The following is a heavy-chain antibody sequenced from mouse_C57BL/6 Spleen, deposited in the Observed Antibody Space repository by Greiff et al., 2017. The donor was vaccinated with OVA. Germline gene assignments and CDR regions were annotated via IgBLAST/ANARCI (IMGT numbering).Heavy chain of an antibody. CDR2: IYPSDSDT. CDR3: ALGGNYVDYAMDN. V-gene: IGHV1-61*01. J-gene: IGHJ4*01. Sequence: QVQLQQPGAELVRPGSSVKLSCKASGYTFTSYWMDWVKQRPGQGLEWIGNIYPSDSDTHYNQKFKDKATMTVDKSSITAYMQLSSLTTEDSAVYYWALGGNYVDYAMDNWGQGTSVTVTS. CDR1: GYTFTSYW. D-gene: IGHD2-1*01.